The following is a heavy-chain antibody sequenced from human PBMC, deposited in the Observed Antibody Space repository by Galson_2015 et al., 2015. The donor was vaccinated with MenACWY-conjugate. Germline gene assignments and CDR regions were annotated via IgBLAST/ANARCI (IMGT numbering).Heavy chain of an antibody. J-gene: IGHJ4*02. V-gene: IGHV3-48*02. Sequence: SLRLSCAASGFAFSTYSMNWVRQAPGKGLEWVSYISSSSSTIYYADSAKGRFTISRDNAKNSLYLQMNTLRDEDTAVYYCARVPGYSYGYYDWWGRGTLVTVSS. CDR1: GFAFSTYS. CDR2: ISSSSSTI. D-gene: IGHD5-18*01. CDR3: ARVPGYSYGYYDW.